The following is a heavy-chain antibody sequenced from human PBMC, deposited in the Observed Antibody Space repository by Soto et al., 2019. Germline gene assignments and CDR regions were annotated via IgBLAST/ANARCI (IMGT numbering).Heavy chain of an antibody. J-gene: IGHJ6*02. CDR1: GFSLTTRGVG. CDR3: AHITGVLRGVAYYHTGMDV. V-gene: IGHV2-5*02. CDR2: IYWDNDK. D-gene: IGHD3-10*01. Sequence: QITLKESGPTLVRPTQTLTLTCSFSGFSLTTRGVGVSWIRQPPGKALEWLALIYWDNDKRYSPSLKDRLTITKDTSKNQVVLTMTNVDPVDTATYSCAHITGVLRGVAYYHTGMDVWGPGTTVTVSS.